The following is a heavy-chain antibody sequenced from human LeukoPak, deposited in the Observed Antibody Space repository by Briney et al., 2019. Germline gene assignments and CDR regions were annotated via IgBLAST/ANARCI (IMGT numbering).Heavy chain of an antibody. CDR3: ARAPGIRLFSGYTFLGVDY. V-gene: IGHV1-8*01. D-gene: IGHD3-22*01. CDR1: GYTFTSYD. Sequence: ASVKVSCKASGYTFTSYDINWVRQATGQGLEWMGWMNPNSGNTGYAQKFQGRVTMTRNTSISTAYMELCSLRSEDTAVYVSARAPGIRLFSGYTFLGVDYWGQGTLVTVSS. J-gene: IGHJ4*02. CDR2: MNPNSGNT.